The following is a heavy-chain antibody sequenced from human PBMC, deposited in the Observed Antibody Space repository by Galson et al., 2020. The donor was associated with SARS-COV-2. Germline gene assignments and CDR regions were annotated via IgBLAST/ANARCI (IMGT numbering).Heavy chain of an antibody. V-gene: IGHV6-1*01. CDR3: VREVTPVWGTPGWFDP. CDR2: TYYRSRWYT. Sequence: SQTLSLTCVISGDSVSGNGVVWDWIRQSPSRGLEWLGRTYYRSRWYTDYADSVKSRITINADTSKNQFYLQLNSVTPDDTAVYYCVREVTPVWGTPGWFDPWGQGTLVTVSS. D-gene: IGHD3-10*01. CDR1: GDSVSGNGVV. J-gene: IGHJ5*02.